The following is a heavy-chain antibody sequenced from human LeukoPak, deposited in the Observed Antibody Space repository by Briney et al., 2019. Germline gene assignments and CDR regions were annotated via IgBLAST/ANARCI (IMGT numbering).Heavy chain of an antibody. V-gene: IGHV3-30-3*01. CDR3: ARERY. CDR1: GFTFSSYA. J-gene: IGHJ4*02. CDR2: ISYDGSNK. Sequence: PGGSPRLSCAASGFTFSSYAMHWVRQAPGKGLEWVAVISYDGSNKYYADSVKGRFTISRDNSKNTLYLQMNSLRAEDTAVYYCARERYWGQGTLVTVSS.